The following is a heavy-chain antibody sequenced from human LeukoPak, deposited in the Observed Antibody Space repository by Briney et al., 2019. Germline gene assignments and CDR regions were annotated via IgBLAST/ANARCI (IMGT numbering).Heavy chain of an antibody. CDR3: ARDGGYRGYDADC. Sequence: GGSPRLSCAASGFTSSSYAMSWVRQAPGKGLEWVSAISGSGGSTYYADSVKGRFTISRDNSKNTLYLQMNSLRAEDTAVYYCARDGGYRGYDADCWGQGTLVTVSS. J-gene: IGHJ4*02. D-gene: IGHD5-12*01. CDR2: ISGSGGST. V-gene: IGHV3-23*01. CDR1: GFTSSSYA.